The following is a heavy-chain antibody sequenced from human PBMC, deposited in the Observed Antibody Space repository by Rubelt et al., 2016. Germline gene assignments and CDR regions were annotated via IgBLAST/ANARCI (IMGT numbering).Heavy chain of an antibody. CDR2: IKQDGSEK. CDR3: ARDAAGVGVDY. CDR1: GFTFGNHW. D-gene: IGHD1-26*01. V-gene: IGHV3-7*03. Sequence: EVQLVESGGGLIQPGGSLRLSCAASGFTFGNHWMSWIRQAPGKGLEWVANIKQDGSEKYYVDSVKGRFTISRDNAKNFLYLQMNIMTADDTAVYYCARDAAGVGVDYWGQGTLVSVSS. J-gene: IGHJ4*02.